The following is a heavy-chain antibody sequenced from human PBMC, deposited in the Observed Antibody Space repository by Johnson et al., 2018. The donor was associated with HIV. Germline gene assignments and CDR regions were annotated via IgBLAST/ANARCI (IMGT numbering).Heavy chain of an antibody. Sequence: QVQLVESGGGVVQPGGSLRLSCAGSGFTFSSYGMHWVRQAPGKGLEWVSFIRYDGSDKHYADSVKGRFTISRDNSKNTVYLQTNSLRAEDTALYYCAKDMGRYSGSYGNYDAFDIWGQGTMVTVSS. CDR2: IRYDGSDK. CDR3: AKDMGRYSGSYGNYDAFDI. V-gene: IGHV3-30*02. J-gene: IGHJ3*02. D-gene: IGHD1-26*01. CDR1: GFTFSSYG.